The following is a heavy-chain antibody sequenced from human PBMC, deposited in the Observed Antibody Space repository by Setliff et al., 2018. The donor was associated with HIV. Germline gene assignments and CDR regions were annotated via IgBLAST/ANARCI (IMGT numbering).Heavy chain of an antibody. CDR1: GGSISSLY. V-gene: IGHV4-59*11. Sequence: PSETLSLTCTVSGGSISSLYWSWIRQPPGKGLEWIGYMDYSGSTTYNASLKSRVTISVDTSKNQFSLKLRSVTAADTAVYYCARAFFRQREPSDWFDPWGQGTQVPVSS. CDR2: MDYSGST. J-gene: IGHJ5*02. D-gene: IGHD1-1*01. CDR3: ARAFFRQREPSDWFDP.